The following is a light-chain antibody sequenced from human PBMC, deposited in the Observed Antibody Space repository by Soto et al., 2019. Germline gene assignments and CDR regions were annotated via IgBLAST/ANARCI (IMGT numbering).Light chain of an antibody. CDR1: SSNIGSNT. V-gene: IGLV1-44*01. CDR3: AVWDDSLNGVV. Sequence: QPVLTQPPSASGTPGQRVTISCSGRSSNIGSNTINWHQQIPGTAPKLLIYSNNQRPSGVPDRFSGSKSGTSASLAISGLQSEDEADYYCAVWDDSLNGVVFGGGTKLTVL. J-gene: IGLJ2*01. CDR2: SNN.